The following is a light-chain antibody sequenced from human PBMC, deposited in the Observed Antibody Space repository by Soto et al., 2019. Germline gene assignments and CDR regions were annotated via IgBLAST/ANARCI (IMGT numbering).Light chain of an antibody. CDR1: QSISSW. Sequence: DIQMTQSPSTLTASVGDRVTITCRASQSISSWLAWYQQKPGKAPKLLIYDASSLESGVPSRFSGSGSGTEVTLTISSLQPDDFAPYYCQQYNSYSFTFGPGTKVDIK. J-gene: IGKJ3*01. CDR3: QQYNSYSFT. CDR2: DAS. V-gene: IGKV1-5*01.